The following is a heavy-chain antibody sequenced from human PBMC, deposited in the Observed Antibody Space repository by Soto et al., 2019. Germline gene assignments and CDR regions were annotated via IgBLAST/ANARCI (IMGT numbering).Heavy chain of an antibody. D-gene: IGHD3-22*01. Sequence: SETLSLTCAVSGGSISSSNWWSWVRQPPGKGLGWIGEIYHSGSTNYNPSLKSRVTISVDKSKNQFSLKLSSVTAADTAVYYCARESSYYDSSGYYYRDAFDIWGQGTMVTV. V-gene: IGHV4-4*02. CDR1: GGSISSSNW. CDR2: IYHSGST. J-gene: IGHJ3*02. CDR3: ARESSYYDSSGYYYRDAFDI.